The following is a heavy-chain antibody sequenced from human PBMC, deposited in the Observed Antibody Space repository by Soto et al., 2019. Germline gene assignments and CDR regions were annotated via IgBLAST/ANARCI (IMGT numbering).Heavy chain of an antibody. D-gene: IGHD5-12*01. Sequence: GSLRLSCSASGFTFSSYAMHWVRQAPGKGLEYVSGIRGNGDPPFYADSVKGRFTISRDNSKNTLYLQMSSLSADDTAVYYCVKSRGGNNFDFFDWGQGALVTVSS. CDR1: GFTFSSYA. CDR2: IRGNGDPP. V-gene: IGHV3-64D*06. J-gene: IGHJ4*02. CDR3: VKSRGGNNFDFFD.